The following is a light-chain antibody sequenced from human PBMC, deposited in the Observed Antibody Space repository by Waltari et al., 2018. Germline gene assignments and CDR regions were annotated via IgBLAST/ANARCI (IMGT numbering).Light chain of an antibody. J-gene: IGKJ5*01. CDR1: QGISNY. Sequence: IQMTQSPSSLSASVGDRVTITCRASQGISNYLAWYQQKPGKVPKLLIYDASSLESGVSSRFSGSGSGTDFTLTISSLQPEDCATYYCQQFNSYPITCGQGTRLEIK. CDR2: DAS. V-gene: IGKV1-13*02. CDR3: QQFNSYPIT.